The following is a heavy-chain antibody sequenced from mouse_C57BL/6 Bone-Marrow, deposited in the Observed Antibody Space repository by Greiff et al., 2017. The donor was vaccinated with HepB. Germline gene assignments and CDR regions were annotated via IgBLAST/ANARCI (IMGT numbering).Heavy chain of an antibody. J-gene: IGHJ1*03. CDR1: GFSLTSYG. CDR2: IWSDGST. CDR3: ARAPIYYGKSYWYFDV. V-gene: IGHV2-6*03. D-gene: IGHD2-1*01. Sequence: VQLVESGPGLVAPSQRLSITCTVSGFSLTSYGVHWVRQPPGKGLEWLVVIWSDGSTTYNSALKSRLSISKDNSKSQVFLKMNSLQTDDTAMYYCARAPIYYGKSYWYFDVWGTGTTVTVSS.